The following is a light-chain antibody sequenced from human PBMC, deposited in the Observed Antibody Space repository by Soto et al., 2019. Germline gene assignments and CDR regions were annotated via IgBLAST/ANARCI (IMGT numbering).Light chain of an antibody. CDR2: GNS. V-gene: IGLV1-40*01. CDR3: NSYTSNSTLDV. Sequence: QSVLTQPPSVSGAPGQRVTISCTGSSSNIGAGYDVHWYQQLPGTAPKLLIYGNSNRPSGVPDRFSGSKSGTSASLAITGLQAEDEADYYCNSYTSNSTLDVFGTGTKVTVL. CDR1: SSNIGAGYD. J-gene: IGLJ1*01.